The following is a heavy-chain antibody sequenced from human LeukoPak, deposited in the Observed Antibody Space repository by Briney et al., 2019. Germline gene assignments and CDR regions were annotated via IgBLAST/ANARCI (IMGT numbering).Heavy chain of an antibody. V-gene: IGHV4-38-2*02. J-gene: IGHJ5*02. CDR3: AREGGDYYGSGSYHTLGNWFDP. D-gene: IGHD3-10*01. CDR1: GYSTSSGYY. CDR2: IYHSGST. Sequence: SETLSLTCAVSGYSTSSGYYWGWIRQPPGKGLEWIGSIYHSGSTYYNPSLKSRVTISVDTSKNQFSLKLSSVTAADTAVYYCAREGGDYYGSGSYHTLGNWFDPWGQGTLVTVSS.